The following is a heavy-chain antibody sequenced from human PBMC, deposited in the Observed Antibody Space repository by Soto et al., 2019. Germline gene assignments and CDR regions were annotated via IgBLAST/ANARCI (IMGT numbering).Heavy chain of an antibody. Sequence: ASVKVSCKASGYTFTSYALHWLRQAPGQRPEWMGWILTGNGNTKYSQNFQGRVTIARDTFARTAYMELSSLRAEDTAVYYCAKRARPYGSGSYSLMDVWGQGTTVTVSS. CDR2: ILTGNGNT. CDR1: GYTFTSYA. V-gene: IGHV1-3*04. J-gene: IGHJ6*02. D-gene: IGHD3-10*01. CDR3: AKRARPYGSGSYSLMDV.